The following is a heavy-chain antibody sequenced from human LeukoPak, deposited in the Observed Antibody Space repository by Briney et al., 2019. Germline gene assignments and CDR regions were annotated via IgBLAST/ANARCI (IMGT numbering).Heavy chain of an antibody. CDR1: GFTFSSYS. D-gene: IGHD1-1*01. Sequence: GGSLRLSCAASGFTFSSYSMNWVRQAPGKGLEWVSSISSSSSYIYYADSVKGRFTISRDNAKNSLYLQMNSLRAEDTAVYYCAPNWNDGDNWFDPWGQGTLVTVSS. J-gene: IGHJ5*02. CDR3: APNWNDGDNWFDP. CDR2: ISSSSSYI. V-gene: IGHV3-21*01.